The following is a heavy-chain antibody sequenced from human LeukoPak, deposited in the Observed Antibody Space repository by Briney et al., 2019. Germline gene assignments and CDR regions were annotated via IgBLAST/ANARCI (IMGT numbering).Heavy chain of an antibody. CDR1: GYTFTSYG. J-gene: IGHJ4*02. D-gene: IGHD6-13*01. CDR2: ISAYNGNT. CDR3: GGGGGGGYSSSWYGDY. V-gene: IGHV1-18*01. Sequence: ASVKVSCKASGYTFTSYGISWVRQAPGQGLEWMGWISAYNGNTNYAQKLQGRVTMTTDTSTSTAYMELRSLRSDDTAVYYCGGGGGGGYSSSWYGDYWGQGTLVTVSS.